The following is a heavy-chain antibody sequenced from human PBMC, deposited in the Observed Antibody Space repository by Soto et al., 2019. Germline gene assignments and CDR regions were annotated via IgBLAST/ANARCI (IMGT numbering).Heavy chain of an antibody. J-gene: IGHJ3*02. CDR3: EIPVSYMIVACDI. CDR1: GYTFISYA. CDR2: INAGNGNT. Sequence: QVQLVQSGAEVKKPGASVNIPCKASGYTFISYAIHSARQAPGKRLEWMGWINAGNGNTKYSQKFQGRVTITRDTAASTVYMELSSLRSEDTATYYSEIPVSYMIVACDIWSQVTTVTVSS. V-gene: IGHV1-3*01. D-gene: IGHD3-22*01.